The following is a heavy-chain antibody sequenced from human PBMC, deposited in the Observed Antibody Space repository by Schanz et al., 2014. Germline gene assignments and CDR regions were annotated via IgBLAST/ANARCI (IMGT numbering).Heavy chain of an antibody. D-gene: IGHD3-9*01. Sequence: QLLESGGGLVQPGGSLRLSCSASGFTFSTYAMSWVRQAPGKGLEWVSAINGNGGITYYADPVKGRFTISRDNSKNTLYLQMKSLRVEDTAVYYCAKHVRSLTGNDYWGQGTLVTVSS. CDR2: INGNGGIT. V-gene: IGHV3-23*01. J-gene: IGHJ4*02. CDR3: AKHVRSLTGNDY. CDR1: GFTFSTYA.